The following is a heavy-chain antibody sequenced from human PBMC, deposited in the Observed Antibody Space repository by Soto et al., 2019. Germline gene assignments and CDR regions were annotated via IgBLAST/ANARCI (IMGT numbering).Heavy chain of an antibody. CDR1: GGTFSSDA. CDR2: IIPIFGTA. Sequence: QVQLVQSGAEVKKPGSSVKVSCKASGGTFSSDAISWVRQAPGQGLEWMGGIIPIFGTANYAQKFQGRVTITADKSTSTAYMELSSLRSEDTAVYYCASYYDSSGTQPDFDYWGQGTLVTVSS. J-gene: IGHJ4*02. V-gene: IGHV1-69*06. CDR3: ASYYDSSGTQPDFDY. D-gene: IGHD3-22*01.